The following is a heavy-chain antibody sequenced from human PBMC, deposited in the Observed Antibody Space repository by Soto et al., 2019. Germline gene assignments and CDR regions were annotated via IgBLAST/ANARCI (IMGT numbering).Heavy chain of an antibody. Sequence: QVQLVQSGAEVKKPGSSVKVSCKASGGTFSSYAISWVRQAPGQGLEWMGGIIPIFGTANYAQKFQGRVTTTADESTSTAYMELSSLRSEDTAVYYCARGTTTVINRPTGYYGMDVWGQGTTVTVSS. V-gene: IGHV1-69*01. CDR2: IIPIFGTA. CDR3: ARGTTTVINRPTGYYGMDV. J-gene: IGHJ6*02. D-gene: IGHD4-17*01. CDR1: GGTFSSYA.